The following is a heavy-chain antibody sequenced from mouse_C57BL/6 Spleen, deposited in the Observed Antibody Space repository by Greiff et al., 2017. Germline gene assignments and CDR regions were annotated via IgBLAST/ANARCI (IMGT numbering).Heavy chain of an antibody. CDR2: IDPSDSYT. Sequence: VQLQQPGAELVRPGTSVKLSCKASGYTFTSYWMHWVKQRPGQGLEWIGVIDPSDSYTNYNQKFKGKATLTVDTSSSTAYMQLSSLTSEDSAVYYCARGSSRSDAMDYWGQGTSVTVSS. CDR1: GYTFTSYW. J-gene: IGHJ4*01. D-gene: IGHD1-1*01. CDR3: ARGSSRSDAMDY. V-gene: IGHV1-59*01.